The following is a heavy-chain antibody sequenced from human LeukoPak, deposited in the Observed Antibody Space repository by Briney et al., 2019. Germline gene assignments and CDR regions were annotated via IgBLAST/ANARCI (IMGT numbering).Heavy chain of an antibody. J-gene: IGHJ4*02. Sequence: PGGSLRLSCAASGFSFSTYWMSWVRQTPEKGLEFVANINQDASVRNYMDSLKGRRTIPRDNAKKSVYLEINSLRADDTAVYYCARDPGSSSFDLWGQGALVTVSS. V-gene: IGHV3-7*01. CDR3: ARDPGSSSFDL. CDR1: GFSFSTYW. CDR2: INQDASVR. D-gene: IGHD6-13*01.